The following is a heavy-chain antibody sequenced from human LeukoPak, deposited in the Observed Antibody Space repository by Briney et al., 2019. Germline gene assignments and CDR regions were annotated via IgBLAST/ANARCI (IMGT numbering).Heavy chain of an antibody. J-gene: IGHJ4*02. V-gene: IGHV1-58*01. CDR3: AADPTTIAAAGMFDY. CDR1: GLTFTSSA. D-gene: IGHD6-13*01. CDR2: IVVGSGNT. Sequence: SVTVSCKASGLTFTSSAVQWVRQARGQRLEWIGWIVVGSGNTNYAQKFQERVTITRDMSTSTAYMELSSLRSEDTAVYYCAADPTTIAAAGMFDYWGQGTLVTVSS.